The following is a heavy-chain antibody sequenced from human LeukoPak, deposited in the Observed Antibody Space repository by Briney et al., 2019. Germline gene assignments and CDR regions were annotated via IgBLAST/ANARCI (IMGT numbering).Heavy chain of an antibody. CDR2: IIPIFGTA. J-gene: IGHJ3*02. CDR1: GGTFSSYA. Sequence: RRASVKVSCKASGGTFSSYAISWVRQAPGQGLEWMGGIIPIFGTANYAQKFQGRVTITADESTSTAYMELSSLRSEDTAVYYCARGSKMIVNIWGQGTMVTVSS. CDR3: ARGSKMIVNI. D-gene: IGHD3-22*01. V-gene: IGHV1-69*13.